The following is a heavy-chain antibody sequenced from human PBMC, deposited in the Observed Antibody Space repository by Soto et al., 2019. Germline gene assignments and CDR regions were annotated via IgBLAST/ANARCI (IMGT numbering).Heavy chain of an antibody. J-gene: IGHJ5*02. CDR1: GGTFNDHA. D-gene: IGHD3-9*01. V-gene: IGHV1-69*01. Sequence: SVXVSFKASGGTFNDHAINWFRQAPGQGLDWIGGIIPIFGTSNYAQKLQGRVTITADESTRTAYMELSSLRSEDTAVYYCVRGKMREIDTILSDKWLDTWGQGTLVTVSS. CDR3: VRGKMREIDTILSDKWLDT. CDR2: IIPIFGTS.